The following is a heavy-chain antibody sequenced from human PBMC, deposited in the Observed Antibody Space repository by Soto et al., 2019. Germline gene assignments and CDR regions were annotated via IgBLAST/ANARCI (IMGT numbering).Heavy chain of an antibody. V-gene: IGHV5-10-1*01. CDR2: IDPSDSYT. CDR1: GYSFTSYW. CDR3: ARGVLWFGELTPDYYYYYGMDV. J-gene: IGHJ6*02. Sequence: PGESLKISCKGSGYSFTSYWISWVRQMPGKGLEWMGRIDPSDSYTNYSPSLHGHVTISADKSISTAYLQWSSLKASDTDMYYCARGVLWFGELTPDYYYYYGMDVWGQGTTVTVSS. D-gene: IGHD3-10*01.